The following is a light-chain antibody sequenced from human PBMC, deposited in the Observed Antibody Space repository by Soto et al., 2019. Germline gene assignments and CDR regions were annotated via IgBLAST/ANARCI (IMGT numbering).Light chain of an antibody. CDR1: QXVSSSY. J-gene: IGKJ1*01. CDR3: QQYGSSQS. Sequence: EIVLTQSPGTLSLSPGEXXXLSXXASQXVSSSYLAWYQQKPGQAPRLLIYGASSRATGIPDRFSGSGSGTDFTLTISRLEPEDFAVYYCQQYGSSQSFGQGTKVEIK. V-gene: IGKV3-20*01. CDR2: GAS.